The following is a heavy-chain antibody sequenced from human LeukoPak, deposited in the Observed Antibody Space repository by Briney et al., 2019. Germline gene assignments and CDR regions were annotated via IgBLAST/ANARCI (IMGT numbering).Heavy chain of an antibody. Sequence: ASVKVSCKASGYTFTSYDINWVRQATGQGLEWMGWMNPNSGNTGCAQKFQGRVTMTRNTSISTVYMELSSLRSEDTAVYYCARVRSKAAAPPQHWGQGTLVTVSS. V-gene: IGHV1-8*01. J-gene: IGHJ1*01. CDR2: MNPNSGNT. CDR1: GYTFTSYD. D-gene: IGHD6-13*01. CDR3: ARVRSKAAAPPQH.